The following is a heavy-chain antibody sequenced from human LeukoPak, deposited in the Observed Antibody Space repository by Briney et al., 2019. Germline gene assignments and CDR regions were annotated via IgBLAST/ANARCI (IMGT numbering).Heavy chain of an antibody. J-gene: IGHJ3*02. Sequence: PSETLSLTCIVSGGSISSSPYYWGWIRQPPGKGLEWIGSISYSGSTYYNPSLKSRVTISVDTSKNQFSLKLSSVTAADTAVYYCARSYSFYYGSGSYAIWGQGTMVTVSS. CDR3: ARSYSFYYGSGSYAI. D-gene: IGHD3-10*01. CDR1: GGSISSSPYY. V-gene: IGHV4-39*07. CDR2: ISYSGST.